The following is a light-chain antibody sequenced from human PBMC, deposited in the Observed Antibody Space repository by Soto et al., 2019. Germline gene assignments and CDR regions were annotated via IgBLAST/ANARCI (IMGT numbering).Light chain of an antibody. V-gene: IGKV1-8*01. J-gene: IGKJ2*01. CDR3: QQYYSYPYT. Sequence: AIRMTQSPSSFSASTGDRVTITCRASQGISSSLAWYQQKPGKAPKLLIYAASTLQSGVPSRFSGSGSGTDFTLTISCLQSEDFATYYCQQYYSYPYTCGQGNKLEIK. CDR1: QGISSS. CDR2: AAS.